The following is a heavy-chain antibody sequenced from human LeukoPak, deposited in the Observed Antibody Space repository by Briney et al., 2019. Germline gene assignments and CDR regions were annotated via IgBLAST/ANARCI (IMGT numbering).Heavy chain of an antibody. CDR1: GYSFTSYW. CDR3: ARLVCSSTSCQFDY. Sequence: LGESLKFSCKGSGYSFTSYWLGWVRQMPGKGLEWMGIIYPGDSDTRYSPSFQGQVTISADKSISTAYLQWSSLKASDTAMYYCARLVCSSTSCQFDYWGQGTLVTVSS. CDR2: IYPGDSDT. J-gene: IGHJ4*02. D-gene: IGHD2-2*01. V-gene: IGHV5-51*01.